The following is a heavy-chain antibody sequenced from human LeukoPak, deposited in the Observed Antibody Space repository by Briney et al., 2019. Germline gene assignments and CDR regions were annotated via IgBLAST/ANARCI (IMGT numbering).Heavy chain of an antibody. D-gene: IGHD6-6*01. V-gene: IGHV1-24*01. CDR3: AIIAARREGLYYFDY. Sequence: GASVKVSCKVSGYTLTELSMHWVRQAPGKGLEWMGGFDPEDGETIYAQKFQGRVTMTEDTSTDTAYMELSSLRSEDTAVYYYAIIAARREGLYYFDYWGQGTLVTVSS. J-gene: IGHJ4*02. CDR2: FDPEDGET. CDR1: GYTLTELS.